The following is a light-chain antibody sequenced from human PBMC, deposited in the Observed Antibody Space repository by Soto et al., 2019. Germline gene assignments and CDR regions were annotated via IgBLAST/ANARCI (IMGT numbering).Light chain of an antibody. J-gene: IGLJ7*01. CDR1: SSDVGGYNY. CDR3: CSYTSSRTPCV. Sequence: QSALTQPASVSGSPGQSITISCTGTSSDVGGYNYVSWYQQHPGKAPKLMIYDVSDRPSGVSNRFSASKSGNTASLTISGLQAEDEADYYCCSYTSSRTPCVFGTGTQLTVL. CDR2: DVS. V-gene: IGLV2-14*03.